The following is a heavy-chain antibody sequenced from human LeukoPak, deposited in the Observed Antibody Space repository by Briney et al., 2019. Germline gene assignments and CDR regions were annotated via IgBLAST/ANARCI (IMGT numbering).Heavy chain of an antibody. V-gene: IGHV4-34*01. J-gene: IGHJ4*02. CDR3: ARFLVGVEAVVDY. D-gene: IGHD1-26*01. CDR2: INHSGST. Sequence: SETLSLTCAVYGGSFSGYYWSWIRQPPGKGLEWIGEINHSGSTNYNPSLKSRVTISVDTSKNQFSLKLSSVTAADTAVYYCARFLVGVEAVVDYWGQGTLVTVSS. CDR1: GGSFSGYY.